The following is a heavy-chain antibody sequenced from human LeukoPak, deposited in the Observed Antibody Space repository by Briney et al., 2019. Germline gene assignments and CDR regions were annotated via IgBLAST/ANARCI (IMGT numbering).Heavy chain of an antibody. V-gene: IGHV1-2*02. CDR2: INPNSGGT. CDR3: ARASKARDAFDI. Sequence: ASVKVSCKASGYTFTGYYMHWVRQAPGQGLEWMGWINPNSGGTNYAQKFQGRVTMTRDTSISTAYMELSRLRSDDTAVYYCARASKARDAFDIWGQGTMVTVSS. D-gene: IGHD5-12*01. J-gene: IGHJ3*02. CDR1: GYTFTGYY.